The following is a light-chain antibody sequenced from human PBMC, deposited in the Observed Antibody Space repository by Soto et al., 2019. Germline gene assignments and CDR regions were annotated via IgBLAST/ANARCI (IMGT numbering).Light chain of an antibody. CDR1: QRISSW. CDR3: QQYNSYS. V-gene: IGKV1-5*01. CDR2: DAS. J-gene: IGKJ4*01. Sequence: DIQMTQSPSTLSASVGDRVTITCRASQRISSWLAWYQQKPGKAPKLLIYDASSLESGVPSRFSGSGSGTEFTLTISSLQPDDFATYYCQQYNSYSFGGGTKVEIK.